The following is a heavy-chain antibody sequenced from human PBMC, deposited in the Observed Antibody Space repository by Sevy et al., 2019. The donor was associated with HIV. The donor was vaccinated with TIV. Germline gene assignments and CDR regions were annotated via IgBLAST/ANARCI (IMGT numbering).Heavy chain of an antibody. CDR3: ARGSGGYDEGYFDY. J-gene: IGHJ4*02. V-gene: IGHV3-53*01. D-gene: IGHD5-12*01. CDR2: IYSGGSI. CDR1: GFTVSSNC. Sequence: GGSLRLSCAASGFTVSSNCMSWVRQAPGKGLEWVSIIYSGGSIYYADSVKGRFTISRDNSKNTLYLQMNSLRAEDTAMYYCARGSGGYDEGYFDYWGQGTLVTVSS.